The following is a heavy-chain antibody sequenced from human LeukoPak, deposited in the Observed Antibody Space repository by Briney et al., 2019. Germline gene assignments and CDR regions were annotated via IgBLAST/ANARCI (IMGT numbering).Heavy chain of an antibody. CDR2: IKQDGSEK. V-gene: IGHV3-7*03. J-gene: IGHJ4*02. Sequence: GGSLRLSCAAFGYTFSSYWMSWVRQAPGKGLEWVANIKQDGSEKYYVDSVKGRFTISRDNAKNSLYLQMNSLRAEDTAVYYCARDPRAASNFDYWGQGTLVTVSS. D-gene: IGHD6-13*01. CDR3: ARDPRAASNFDY. CDR1: GYTFSSYW.